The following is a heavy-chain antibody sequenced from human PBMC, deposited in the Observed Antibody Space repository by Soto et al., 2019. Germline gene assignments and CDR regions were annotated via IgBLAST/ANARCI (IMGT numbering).Heavy chain of an antibody. CDR3: ARDTYYYGSGSYSP. CDR2: ISSSSSYI. D-gene: IGHD3-10*01. J-gene: IGHJ5*02. CDR1: GFSFSSYS. V-gene: IGHV3-21*01. Sequence: EVQLVESGGGLVEPEGSLRLSCAASGFSFSSYSMNWVRQAPGKGLEWVSSISSSSSYIYYADSVKGRFTISRDNAKNSLYLQMNSLRAEDTAVYYCARDTYYYGSGSYSPWGQGTLVTVSS.